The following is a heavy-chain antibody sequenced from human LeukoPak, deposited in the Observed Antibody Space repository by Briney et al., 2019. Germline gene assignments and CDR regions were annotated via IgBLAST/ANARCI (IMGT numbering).Heavy chain of an antibody. Sequence: SETLSLTCAVYGGSFSGYYWRWIRQPPGKGLEWIGEINHSGSTNYNPSLKCRVTISVDTSKNQFTLKLSSVTAADTAVYYCARGGRSVVTRPVDYWGQGTLVTVSS. D-gene: IGHD4-23*01. CDR2: INHSGST. J-gene: IGHJ4*02. CDR1: GGSFSGYY. CDR3: ARGGRSVVTRPVDY. V-gene: IGHV4-34*01.